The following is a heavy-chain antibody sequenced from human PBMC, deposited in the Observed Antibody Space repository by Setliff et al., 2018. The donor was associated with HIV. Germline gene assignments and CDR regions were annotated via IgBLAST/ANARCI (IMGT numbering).Heavy chain of an antibody. J-gene: IGHJ3*02. CDR3: AREKVGQQLVIDAFDI. Sequence: ASVKVSCKASGNTFTSYYMHWVRQAPGQGLEWMGIINPSGDSTSYAQKFQGRVTMTRDTSTRTVYMELSSLRSEGTAVYYCAREKVGQQLVIDAFDIWGQGTMVTVSS. D-gene: IGHD6-13*01. V-gene: IGHV1-46*01. CDR1: GNTFTSYY. CDR2: INPSGDST.